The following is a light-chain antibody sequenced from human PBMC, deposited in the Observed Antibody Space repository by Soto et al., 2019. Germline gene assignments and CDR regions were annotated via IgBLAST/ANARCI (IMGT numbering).Light chain of an antibody. J-gene: IGLJ1*01. Sequence: QAVVTQAPSASGTPGQRVTISCSGSSSNIGVNYVYWYQQLPGTAPKLLVFDDNQRPSGVPDRFSDSKSGTSASLAITGLQAEDEADYYCQSYDSSLTGSIFGTGTKVTVL. CDR2: DDN. V-gene: IGLV1-47*02. CDR1: SSNIGVNY. CDR3: QSYDSSLTGSI.